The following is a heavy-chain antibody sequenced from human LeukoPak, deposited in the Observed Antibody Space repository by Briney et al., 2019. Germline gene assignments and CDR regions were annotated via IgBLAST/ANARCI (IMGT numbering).Heavy chain of an antibody. Sequence: SETLSLTCTVSGGSISSGDYYWSWIRQPPGKGLKWIGYIYYSGSTYYNPSLKSRVTISVDTSKNQFSLKLSSVTAADTAVYYCARVGIAAAGTRPDAFDIWGQGTMVTVSS. CDR2: IYYSGST. D-gene: IGHD6-13*01. CDR3: ARVGIAAAGTRPDAFDI. J-gene: IGHJ3*02. CDR1: GGSISSGDYY. V-gene: IGHV4-30-4*01.